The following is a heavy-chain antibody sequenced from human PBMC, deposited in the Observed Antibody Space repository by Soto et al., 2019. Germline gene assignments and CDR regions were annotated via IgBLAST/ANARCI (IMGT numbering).Heavy chain of an antibody. CDR3: AKDSYGSGSYHFNWFDP. D-gene: IGHD3-10*01. V-gene: IGHV3-9*01. Sequence: EVQLVESGGGLVQPGRSLRLSCAASGFTFDDYAMHWVRQAPGKGLEWVSGISWNSGSIGYADSVKGRFTISRDNAKNSLYLQMNSLSAEDTALYYCAKDSYGSGSYHFNWFDPWGQGTLVTVSS. CDR2: ISWNSGSI. J-gene: IGHJ5*02. CDR1: GFTFDDYA.